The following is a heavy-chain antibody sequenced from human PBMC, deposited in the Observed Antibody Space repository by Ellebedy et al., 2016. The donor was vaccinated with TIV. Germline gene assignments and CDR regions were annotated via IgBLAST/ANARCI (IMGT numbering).Heavy chain of an antibody. CDR1: GFTFSSYA. Sequence: GGSLRLSCAASGFTFSSYAMSWIRQAPGKGLEWISYISSSGSTIHYADSVKGRFTISRDNAKNLLYLQMNTLRAEDTAVYYCATSGYSDTWLFRGMDVWGQGTTVTVSS. D-gene: IGHD6-13*01. CDR2: ISSSGSTI. J-gene: IGHJ6*02. V-gene: IGHV3-11*01. CDR3: ATSGYSDTWLFRGMDV.